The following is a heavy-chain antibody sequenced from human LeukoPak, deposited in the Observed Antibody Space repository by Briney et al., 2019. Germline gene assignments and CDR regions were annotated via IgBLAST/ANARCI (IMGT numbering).Heavy chain of an antibody. Sequence: SQILSLTCAISGDSVSSNSAAWNWIRQSPSRGLEWLGRTYYRSKWYNDYAVSVKSRTTINPDTSKNQFSLQLNSVTPEDTAVYYCARARDGYSSSWYLFSAFDIWGQGTMVTVSS. V-gene: IGHV6-1*01. D-gene: IGHD6-13*01. CDR1: GDSVSSNSAA. CDR3: ARARDGYSSSWYLFSAFDI. CDR2: TYYRSKWYN. J-gene: IGHJ3*02.